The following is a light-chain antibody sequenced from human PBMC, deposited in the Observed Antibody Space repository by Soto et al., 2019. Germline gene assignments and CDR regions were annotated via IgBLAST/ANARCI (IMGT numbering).Light chain of an antibody. CDR3: QQYNSYWS. CDR1: QSVSSW. CDR2: KAS. V-gene: IGKV1-5*03. Sequence: DIQMTQSPSTLSASVGDRVTITCRASQSVSSWLAWYQQKPGKVPKLLIYKASNLERGVLSRFSGSGSGTDFTLTISSLQPDDFATYYCQQYNSYWSFGQGTKVENK. J-gene: IGKJ1*01.